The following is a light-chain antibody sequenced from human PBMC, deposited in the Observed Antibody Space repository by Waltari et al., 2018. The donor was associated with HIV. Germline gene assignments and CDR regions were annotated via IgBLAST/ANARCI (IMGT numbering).Light chain of an antibody. CDR1: SSDINYFNS. CDR2: EVT. CDR3: SSNTTDNTWV. V-gene: IGLV2-14*01. J-gene: IGLJ3*02. Sequence: QSVLPQPASVSGSPGQPISISCTGASSDINYFNSVSWYQQHTGKAPKLIMFEVTNRPSGVSSRLSGSKSGNTAFLTISGLQADDEADYYCSSNTTDNTWVFGGGTKVTVL.